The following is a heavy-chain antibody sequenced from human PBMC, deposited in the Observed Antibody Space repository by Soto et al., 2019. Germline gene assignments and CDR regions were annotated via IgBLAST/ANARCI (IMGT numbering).Heavy chain of an antibody. Sequence: PSETLSLTCTVSGDNISGSNYYWGWIRQSPGKGLEWIASIYYSGGNYYNPSLKSRVTISVDTSKNQFSLEVSPVTAADTAVYYCARHENPDYNYYYMDVWGKGTTVTVSS. J-gene: IGHJ6*03. V-gene: IGHV4-39*01. CDR3: ARHENPDYNYYYMDV. CDR2: IYYSGGN. CDR1: GDNISGSNYY.